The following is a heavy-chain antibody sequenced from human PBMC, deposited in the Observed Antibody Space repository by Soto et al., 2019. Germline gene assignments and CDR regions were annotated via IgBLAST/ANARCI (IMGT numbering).Heavy chain of an antibody. CDR3: ARAYSSNRYWFDP. J-gene: IGHJ5*02. CDR2: IIPIFATA. CDR1: GGTFSSYI. D-gene: IGHD2-2*01. V-gene: IGHV1-69*13. Sequence: SVTVSCKASGGTFSSYIISWVRQAPGQGLEWMGGIIPIFATADYAQKFQGRVTITADESTSTAYMELSSLRSEDTAVYYCARAYSSNRYWFDPWGQGTLVTVSS.